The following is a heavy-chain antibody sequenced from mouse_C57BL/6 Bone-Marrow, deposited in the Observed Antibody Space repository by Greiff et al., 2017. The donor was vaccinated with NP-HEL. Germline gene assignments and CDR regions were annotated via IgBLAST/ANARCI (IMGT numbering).Heavy chain of an antibody. V-gene: IGHV1-19*01. CDR1: GYTFTDYY. J-gene: IGHJ2*01. CDR2: INPYNGGT. Sequence: EVMLVESGPVLVKPGASVKMSCKASGYTFTDYYMNWVKQSHGKSLEWIGVINPYNGGTSYNQKFKGKATLTVDKSSSTAYMELNSLTSEDSAVYYCAIDEKVDYWGQGTTLTVSS. CDR3: AIDEKVDY. D-gene: IGHD2-3*01.